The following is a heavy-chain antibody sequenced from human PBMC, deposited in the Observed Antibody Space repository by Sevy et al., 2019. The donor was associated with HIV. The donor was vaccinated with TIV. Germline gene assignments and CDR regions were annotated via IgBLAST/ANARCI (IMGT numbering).Heavy chain of an antibody. Sequence: GGSLRLSCAASGFTFTNYWMHWVRQAPGKGLVWVSRINSDGGITTYADSGKGRFTISRDNAKNTLYLQMNSLRAEDTAVYYCVYYDFWSGSSEYYMDVWGKGTTVTVSS. J-gene: IGHJ6*03. D-gene: IGHD3-3*01. CDR2: INSDGGIT. CDR3: VYYDFWSGSSEYYMDV. V-gene: IGHV3-74*01. CDR1: GFTFTNYW.